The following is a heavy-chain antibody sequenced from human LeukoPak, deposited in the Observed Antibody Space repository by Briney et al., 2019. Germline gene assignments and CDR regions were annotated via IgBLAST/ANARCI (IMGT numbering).Heavy chain of an antibody. CDR2: FDPEDGET. CDR3: ARGGSGYSSGWYLVAFDI. D-gene: IGHD6-19*01. J-gene: IGHJ3*02. CDR1: GYTLTELS. Sequence: ASVKVSCKVSGYTLTELSMHWVRQAPGKGLEWMGGFDPEDGETIYAQKFQGRVTMTRDTSTSTVYMELSSLRSEDTAVYYCARGGSGYSSGWYLVAFDIWGQGTMVTVSS. V-gene: IGHV1-24*01.